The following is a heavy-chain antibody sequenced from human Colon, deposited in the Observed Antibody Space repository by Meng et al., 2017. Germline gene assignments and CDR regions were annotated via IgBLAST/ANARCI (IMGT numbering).Heavy chain of an antibody. CDR1: GYTFIGYY. CDR3: ARAPLGYCSITTCSGNWFDP. V-gene: IGHV1-2*02. Sequence: VPLVHYGSEVKKPGASVKVSCKASGYTFIGYYMHWLRQAPGQGLEWMGWINPNSGGTNYAQNFQGRVTMTRDTSISTAYMELSRLRSDDTALYYCARAPLGYCSITTCSGNWFDPWGQGTLVTVSS. CDR2: INPNSGGT. J-gene: IGHJ5*02. D-gene: IGHD2-2*01.